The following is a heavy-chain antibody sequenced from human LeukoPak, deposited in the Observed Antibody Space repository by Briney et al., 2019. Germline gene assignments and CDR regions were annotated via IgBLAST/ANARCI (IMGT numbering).Heavy chain of an antibody. CDR1: GGTFISYA. V-gene: IGHV1-69*13. CDR3: ARSSGGYYYTAPFDY. CDR2: IIPVFGTA. J-gene: IGHJ4*02. Sequence: SVKVSCKASGGTFISYAISWVRQAPGQGLEWMGGIIPVFGTANYAQKFQGRVTITADESTSTAYMELSSLRSEDTAVYYCARSSGGYYYTAPFDYWGQGTLVTVSS. D-gene: IGHD3-22*01.